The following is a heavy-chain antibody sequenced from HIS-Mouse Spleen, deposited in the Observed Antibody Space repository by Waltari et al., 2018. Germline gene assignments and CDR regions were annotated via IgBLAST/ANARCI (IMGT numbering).Heavy chain of an antibody. D-gene: IGHD5-18*01. CDR2: ISWNSGSI. CDR1: GFTFDDYA. CDR3: AKEGRGYSYGYEGFDY. Sequence: EVQLVESGGGLVQPGRSLRLSCAASGFTFDDYAMHWVRPAPGKGLEWVSGISWNSGSIGYADSVKGRFTISRDNAKNSLYLQMNSLRAEDTALYYCAKEGRGYSYGYEGFDYWGQGTLVTVSS. V-gene: IGHV3-9*01. J-gene: IGHJ4*02.